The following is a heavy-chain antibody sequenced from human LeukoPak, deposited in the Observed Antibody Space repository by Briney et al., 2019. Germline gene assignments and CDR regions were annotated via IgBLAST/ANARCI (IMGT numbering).Heavy chain of an antibody. Sequence: SETLSLTCTVSGGSISDYYWSWIRQPPGKGLEWLGYVYYSGSTSYNPSLKSRVTISVDTSKNQFPLNVSSVTAADTALYYCARGHLVFAYWGQGTLVTVSS. CDR2: VYYSGST. J-gene: IGHJ4*02. CDR3: ARGHLVFAY. V-gene: IGHV4-59*01. CDR1: GGSISDYY. D-gene: IGHD6-6*01.